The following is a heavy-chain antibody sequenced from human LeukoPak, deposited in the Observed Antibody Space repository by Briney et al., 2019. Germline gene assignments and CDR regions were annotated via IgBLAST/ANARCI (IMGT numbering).Heavy chain of an antibody. J-gene: IGHJ4*02. CDR3: AGGRWLQLPDY. CDR1: GGSINSYY. CDR2: IYYSGST. D-gene: IGHD5-24*01. Sequence: SETLSLTCTVSGGSINSYYWSWIRQPPGKGLEWIGYIYYSGSTNYNPSLKSRVTISVDTSKNQFSLKLSSVTAADTAVYYCAGGRWLQLPDYWGQGTLVTVSS. V-gene: IGHV4-59*08.